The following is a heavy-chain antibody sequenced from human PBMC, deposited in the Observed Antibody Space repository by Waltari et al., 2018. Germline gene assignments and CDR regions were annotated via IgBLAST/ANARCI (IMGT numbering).Heavy chain of an antibody. Sequence: QVQLQESGPGLVKPSETLSLTCTVSGGSISSPYWSWIRQPPGKGLEWIGYIYYSGSTNYNPSLKSRVTISVDTSKNQFSLKLSSVTAADTAVYYCARAKNWNEAGMDVWGQGTTVTVSS. V-gene: IGHV4-59*11. D-gene: IGHD1-1*01. J-gene: IGHJ6*02. CDR2: IYYSGST. CDR3: ARAKNWNEAGMDV. CDR1: GGSISSPY.